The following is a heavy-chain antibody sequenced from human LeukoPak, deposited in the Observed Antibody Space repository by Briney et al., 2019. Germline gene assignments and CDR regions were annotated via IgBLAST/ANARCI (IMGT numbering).Heavy chain of an antibody. D-gene: IGHD1-1*01. V-gene: IGHV3-23*01. CDR3: ATTKQARRYFDY. Sequence: VGSLRLSCAGSGFTFSSNALSWVRQAPGKGLEWVSAISGSGGNTYYADSVRGRFTISRDNSKNTLYLQMNTLRAEDTAVYYCATTKQARRYFDYWGQGTLVTVSS. J-gene: IGHJ4*02. CDR1: GFTFSSNA. CDR2: ISGSGGNT.